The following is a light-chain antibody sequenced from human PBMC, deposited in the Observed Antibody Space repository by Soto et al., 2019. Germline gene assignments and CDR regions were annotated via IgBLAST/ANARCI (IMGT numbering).Light chain of an antibody. CDR2: VAS. J-gene: IGKJ2*01. V-gene: IGKV3-20*01. CDR3: QQYGSSPYT. CDR1: QSVSSSY. Sequence: EIVLTQSPGTLSLSPGERATLSCRASQSVSSSYLAWYQQKPGQAPRLRIYVASSGATGIPDRFSGSGSGTDFTLTISRLEPEDFAVYYCQQYGSSPYTFGQGTKLEI.